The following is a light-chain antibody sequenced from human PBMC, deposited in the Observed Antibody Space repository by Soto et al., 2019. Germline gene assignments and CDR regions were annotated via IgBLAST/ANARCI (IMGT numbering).Light chain of an antibody. CDR1: RSNIGSNT. Sequence: QSVLTQPPSASGTPGQRVTISCSGSRSNIGSNTVNWYKQLPGTAPKLLIYSNNQRPSGVPDRFSGSKSGTSASLAISGLQSEDEADYYCAAWDDSLNGVVFGGGTQLTVL. CDR3: AAWDDSLNGVV. CDR2: SNN. V-gene: IGLV1-44*01. J-gene: IGLJ2*01.